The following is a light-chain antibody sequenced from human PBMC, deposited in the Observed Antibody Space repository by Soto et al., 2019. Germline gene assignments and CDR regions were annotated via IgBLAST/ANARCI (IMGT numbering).Light chain of an antibody. CDR2: ASS. J-gene: IGKJ4*01. CDR3: QQSYSNILS. CDR1: QGIGFY. Sequence: IQLTQSPSSLSASVGDRVTITCRASQGIGFYLAWYQQKPGKAPKLLIFASSTMQSGVPSRFSGSGSGADFSLTISSLQPEDFATYYCQQSYSNILSFGGGTRVEL. V-gene: IGKV1-9*01.